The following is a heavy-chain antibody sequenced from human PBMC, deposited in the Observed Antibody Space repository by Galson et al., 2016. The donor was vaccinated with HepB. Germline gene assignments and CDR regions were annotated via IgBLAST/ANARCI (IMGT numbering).Heavy chain of an antibody. J-gene: IGHJ6*03. CDR2: RYNRGTL. CDR3: ARARVTTGPFDNFHYDMDV. D-gene: IGHD4-17*01. V-gene: IGHV4-59*02. CDR1: GASVSYFY. Sequence: SETLSLTCTVSGASVSYFYWNWVRQPPGKGLEWIGYRYNRGTLKSKPSLESRVTISFDTSENSFSLHLSSVTAADTGIYYCARARVTTGPFDNFHYDMDVWGKGTTVIVSS.